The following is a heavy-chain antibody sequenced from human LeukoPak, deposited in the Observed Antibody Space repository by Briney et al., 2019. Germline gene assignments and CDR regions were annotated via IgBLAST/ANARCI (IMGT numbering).Heavy chain of an antibody. Sequence: PSETLSLTCAVYGGSFSGYYWSWIRQPPGKGLEWIGEINHSGSTNYNPSLKSRVTISVDTSKNQLSLKLSSVTAADTAVYYCARGLGSYSSSRPAWFDPWGQGTLVTVSS. D-gene: IGHD6-13*01. CDR1: GGSFSGYY. V-gene: IGHV4-34*01. J-gene: IGHJ5*02. CDR2: INHSGST. CDR3: ARGLGSYSSSRPAWFDP.